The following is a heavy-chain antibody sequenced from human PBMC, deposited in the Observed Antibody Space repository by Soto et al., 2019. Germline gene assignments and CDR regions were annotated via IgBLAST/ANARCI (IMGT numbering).Heavy chain of an antibody. Sequence: TGSAGLPRPRTYYWGWIGQPPGKGLEWIGSIYYSGSTYYNPSLKSRVTISVDTSKNQFSLKLSSVTAADTAVYYCARHYYGMDVWGQGTTVT. CDR2: IYYSGST. J-gene: IGHJ6*02. V-gene: IGHV4-39*01. CDR1: AGLPRPRTYY. CDR3: ARHYYGMDV.